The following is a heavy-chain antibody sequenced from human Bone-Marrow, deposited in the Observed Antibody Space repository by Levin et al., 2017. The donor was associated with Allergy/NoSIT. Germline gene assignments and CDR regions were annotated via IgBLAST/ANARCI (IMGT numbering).Heavy chain of an antibody. V-gene: IGHV1-2*02. CDR3: AREAYSTSSFDN. J-gene: IGHJ4*02. CDR1: GYTLTDYY. Sequence: LGESLKISCKAYGYTLTDYYIHWARQAPGQGLEWMGWINPNSDYTNYAQNFQGRVTLTRDTSINTAYMELNNLKSDDTGVYYCAREAYSTSSFDNWGQGTLVTVSS. CDR2: INPNSDYT. D-gene: IGHD6-6*01.